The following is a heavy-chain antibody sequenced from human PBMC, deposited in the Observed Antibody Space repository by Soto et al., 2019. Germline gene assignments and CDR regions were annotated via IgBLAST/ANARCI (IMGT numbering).Heavy chain of an antibody. V-gene: IGHV5-51*01. CDR1: GYSFTSYW. J-gene: IGHJ5*02. CDR2: IYPGDSDT. Sequence: GESLKISCKGSGYSFTSYWIGWVRQMPGKGLEWMGIIYPGDSDTRYSPSFQGQVTISADKSISTAYLQWSSLKASDAAMYYCARLSYDMLTGWADWFDPWGQGTLVTVSS. CDR3: ARLSYDMLTGWADWFDP. D-gene: IGHD3-9*01.